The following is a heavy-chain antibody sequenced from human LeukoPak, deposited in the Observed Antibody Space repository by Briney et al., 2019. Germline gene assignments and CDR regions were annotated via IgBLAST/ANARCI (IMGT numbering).Heavy chain of an antibody. CDR3: ARASYCGGDCYPKFYYYYGMDV. J-gene: IGHJ6*02. D-gene: IGHD2-21*02. CDR1: GFTFSSYA. V-gene: IGHV3-30*04. CDR2: ISYGGSNK. Sequence: GGSLRLSCAASGFTFSSYAMHWVRQAPGKGLEWVAVISYGGSNKYYADSVKGRFTISRDNSKNTLYLQMNSLRAEDTAVYYCARASYCGGDCYPKFYYYYGMDVWGQGTTVTVSS.